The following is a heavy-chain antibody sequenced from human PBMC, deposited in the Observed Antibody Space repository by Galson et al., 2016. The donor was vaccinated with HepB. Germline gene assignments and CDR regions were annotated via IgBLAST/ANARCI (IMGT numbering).Heavy chain of an antibody. D-gene: IGHD2-15*01. CDR2: IYTGGTT. CDR1: GFDVSDNY. Sequence: SLRLSCAASGFDVSDNYISWVRQAPGKGLEWVAVIYTGGTTYYADSVKGRFTISRDNSENTVFLQISSLRAEDTAVYYCARSPHVPAAVLPYYYYGLDVWGQGTTVTVSS. J-gene: IGHJ6*02. CDR3: ARSPHVPAAVLPYYYYGLDV. V-gene: IGHV3-53*01.